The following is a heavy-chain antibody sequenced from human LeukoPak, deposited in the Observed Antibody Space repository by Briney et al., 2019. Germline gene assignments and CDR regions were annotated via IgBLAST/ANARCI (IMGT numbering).Heavy chain of an antibody. CDR3: ATLKGAPDNWFDP. V-gene: IGHV4-59*01. J-gene: IGHJ5*02. Sequence: PSETLSLTCAVYGGSFSGYYWSWIRQPQGKGLEWIGYIYYSGATNYNPTLKSRVIISVDRSKNQFSLELSSVTAADTAVYYCATLKGAPDNWFDPWGQGTLVTVSS. CDR1: GGSFSGYY. CDR2: IYYSGAT.